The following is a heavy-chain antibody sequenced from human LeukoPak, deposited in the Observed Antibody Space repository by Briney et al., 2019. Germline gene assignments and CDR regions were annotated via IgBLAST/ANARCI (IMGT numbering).Heavy chain of an antibody. J-gene: IGHJ4*02. CDR3: VATSGSSTN. CDR2: VSYGGTIK. D-gene: IGHD2-2*01. CDR1: GFTFSNYT. V-gene: IGHV3-30-3*01. Sequence: GGSLRLSCVASGFTFSNYTMHWVRQAPGKGLEWVAVVSYGGTIKSYADSVKSRLTISRDNSQNTLYLQMNSLRAEDTAAYYCVATSGSSTNWGQGTLVTVSS.